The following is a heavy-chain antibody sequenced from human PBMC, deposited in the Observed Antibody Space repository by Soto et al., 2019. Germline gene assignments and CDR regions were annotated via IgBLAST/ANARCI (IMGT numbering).Heavy chain of an antibody. CDR3: ARESRNGYNRILGY. CDR2: TYHSGNT. J-gene: IGHJ4*02. CDR1: GGSISGYY. Sequence: QVQLQESGPGLMKPSETLSLTCSVSGGSISGYYWTWIRQPPGKGLEWIGCTYHSGNTIYNPSLKIRATISLDASESLFSLRLSSVTAADTAVYYCARESRNGYNRILGYWGQGTLVTVSS. D-gene: IGHD1-20*01. V-gene: IGHV4-59*01.